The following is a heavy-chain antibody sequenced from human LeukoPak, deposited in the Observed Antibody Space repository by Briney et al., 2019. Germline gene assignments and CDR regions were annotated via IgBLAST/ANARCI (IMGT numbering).Heavy chain of an antibody. J-gene: IGHJ5*02. CDR3: ARSPGPNWFDP. Sequence: PSETLSLTCTVSGGSISSGGYYWSWIRQPPGKGLEWIGEINHSGSTNYNPSLKSRVTISVDTSKNQFSLKLSSVTAADTAVYYCARSPGPNWFDPWGQGTLVTVSS. D-gene: IGHD1-14*01. CDR1: GGSISSGGYY. V-gene: IGHV4-39*07. CDR2: INHSGST.